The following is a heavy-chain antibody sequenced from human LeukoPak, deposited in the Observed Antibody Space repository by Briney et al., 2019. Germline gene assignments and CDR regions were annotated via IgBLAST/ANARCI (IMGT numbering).Heavy chain of an antibody. CDR1: GGSISSGSYY. D-gene: IGHD3-9*01. CDR3: ARGLRYFDWLSQELDY. V-gene: IGHV4-61*02. Sequence: SETLSLTCTVSGGSISSGSYYWSWIRQPAGKGLERIGRIYTSGSTNYNPSLKSRVTISVDTSKNQFSLKLSSVTAADTAVYYCARGLRYFDWLSQELDYWGQGTLVTVSS. CDR2: IYTSGST. J-gene: IGHJ4*02.